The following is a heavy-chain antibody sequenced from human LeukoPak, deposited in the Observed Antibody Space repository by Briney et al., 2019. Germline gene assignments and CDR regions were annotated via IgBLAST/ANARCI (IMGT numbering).Heavy chain of an antibody. J-gene: IGHJ5*02. CDR2: IYYSGST. V-gene: IGHV4-59*01. Sequence: SETLSLTCTASGGSISSYYWSWIRQPPGKGLEWIGYIYYSGSTNYNPSLKSRVTISVDTSKNQFSLKLSSVTAADTAVYYCAREMGDSSLNWFDPWGQGTLVTVSS. D-gene: IGHD3-22*01. CDR3: AREMGDSSLNWFDP. CDR1: GGSISSYY.